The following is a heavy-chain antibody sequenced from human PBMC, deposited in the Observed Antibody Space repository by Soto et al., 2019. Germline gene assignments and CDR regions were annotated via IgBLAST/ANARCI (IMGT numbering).Heavy chain of an antibody. J-gene: IGHJ5*02. CDR2: IYYSGST. CDR1: GGSISSYY. D-gene: IGHD3-22*01. V-gene: IGHV4-59*01. Sequence: SETLSLTCTVSGGSISSYYWSWIRQPPGKGLEWIGYIYYSGSTNYNPSLKSRVTISVDTSKNQFSLKLSSVTAADTAVYYCAREYYDSSGYWFKNWFEPWGQGTLVTVAS. CDR3: AREYYDSSGYWFKNWFEP.